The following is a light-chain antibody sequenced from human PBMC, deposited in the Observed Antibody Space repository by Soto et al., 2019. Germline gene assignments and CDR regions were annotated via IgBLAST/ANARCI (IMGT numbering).Light chain of an antibody. J-gene: IGLJ2*01. V-gene: IGLV2-11*01. CDR1: SSDVGNYNY. CDR2: NVS. Sequence: QSALTQPRSVSGSPGQSVTISCTGTSSDVGNYNYVSWYQQHPGKAPKLMIHNVSKRHSGVTDRFSGSKSGNTASLIISGLQAEDEADYFCCSYAGSYTYVVFGGGTKLTVL. CDR3: CSYAGSYTYVV.